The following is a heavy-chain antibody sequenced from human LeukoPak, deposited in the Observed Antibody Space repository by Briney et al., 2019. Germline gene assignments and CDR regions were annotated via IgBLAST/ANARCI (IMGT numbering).Heavy chain of an antibody. J-gene: IGHJ6*02. CDR3: ARPPGLAGHYSYYYGVDV. Sequence: GGSLRLSCAASGFSFRTYSMSWVRQAPGKGLEWASSISSSSDYIYYADSVKGRFTISRDNAKNSLYLQMNSLRAEDTAVYFCARPPGLAGHYSYYYGVDVWGQGTTVTVSS. CDR1: GFSFRTYS. V-gene: IGHV3-21*01. CDR2: ISSSSDYI. D-gene: IGHD6-19*01.